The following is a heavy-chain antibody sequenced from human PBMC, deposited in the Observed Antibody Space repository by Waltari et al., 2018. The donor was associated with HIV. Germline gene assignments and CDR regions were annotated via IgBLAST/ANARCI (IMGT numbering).Heavy chain of an antibody. V-gene: IGHV3-7*01. D-gene: IGHD3-9*01. CDR1: GFTLSSYW. Sequence: EVQLVESGGGLVPPGGSLRLSRAASGFTLSSYWMRWVRQAPGKGLEWVANIKQDGSKKYYVDSVKGRFTISRDNAKNSLYLQMNSLRAEDTAVYYCARDRHYDILTGSYFDYWGQGTLVTVSS. CDR3: ARDRHYDILTGSYFDY. CDR2: IKQDGSKK. J-gene: IGHJ4*02.